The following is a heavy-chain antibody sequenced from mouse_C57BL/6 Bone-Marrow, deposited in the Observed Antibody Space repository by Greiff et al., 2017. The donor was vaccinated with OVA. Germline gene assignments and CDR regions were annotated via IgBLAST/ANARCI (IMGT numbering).Heavy chain of an antibody. CDR1: GYTFTSYD. D-gene: IGHD1-1*01. Sequence: VQLQQSGPELVKPGASVKLSCKASGYTFTSYDINWVKQRPGQGLEWIGWIYPRDGSTKYNEKFKGKATLTVDTSSSTAYMELHSLTSEDSAVYVCAREGIYYYGSSFFDYWGQGTTLTVSS. J-gene: IGHJ2*01. CDR2: IYPRDGST. CDR3: AREGIYYYGSSFFDY. V-gene: IGHV1-85*01.